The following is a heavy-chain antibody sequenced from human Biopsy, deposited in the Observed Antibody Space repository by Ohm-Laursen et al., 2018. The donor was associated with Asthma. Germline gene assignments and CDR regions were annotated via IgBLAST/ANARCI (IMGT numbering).Heavy chain of an antibody. J-gene: IGHJ4*02. D-gene: IGHD1-26*01. Sequence: TQTLTLTYTFSGFSLSTSGGGVGWIRQPPGKALEWLGNIYWDDDKRYSPSLQSRLTITRDTPKDQVVLTMTNMGPVDTGTYYCAHTLVGLKAFDFWGQGTLVTVSS. CDR1: GFSLSTSGGG. CDR3: AHTLVGLKAFDF. CDR2: IYWDDDK. V-gene: IGHV2-5*02.